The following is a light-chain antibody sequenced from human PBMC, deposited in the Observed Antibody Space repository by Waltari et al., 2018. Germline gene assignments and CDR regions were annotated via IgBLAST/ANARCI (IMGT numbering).Light chain of an antibody. CDR2: DAS. V-gene: IGKV3-20*01. CDR1: QSVGRA. J-gene: IGKJ1*01. Sequence: VLTQSPGTLSLSPGERVTLSCRASQSVGRALAWYQQKPGQAPRLLIYDASIRATGVPDRFSGSGSGTDFSLTISRLESGDVAVYYCQHYVRLPVTFGQGTKVE. CDR3: QHYVRLPVT.